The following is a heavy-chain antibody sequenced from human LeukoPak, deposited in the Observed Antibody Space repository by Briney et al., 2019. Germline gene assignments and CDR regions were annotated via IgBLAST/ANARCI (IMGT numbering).Heavy chain of an antibody. V-gene: IGHV3-33*08. D-gene: IGHD3-3*01. CDR3: ARDSFRLGTIFGVVTPNYYFDS. CDR2: IWNDGSNK. CDR1: GFTFINTW. Sequence: HPGGSLRLSCAASGFTFINTWMTWVRQAPGKGLEWVVVIWNDGSNKYYEDSLKGRFTTSRDNSKNTLYLQMNSLRTEDTAVYYCARDSFRLGTIFGVVTPNYYFDSWGQGTLVTVSS. J-gene: IGHJ4*02.